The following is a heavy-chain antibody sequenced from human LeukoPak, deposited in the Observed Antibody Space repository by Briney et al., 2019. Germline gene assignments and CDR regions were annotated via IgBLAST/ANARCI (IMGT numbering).Heavy chain of an antibody. J-gene: IGHJ6*04. Sequence: PGGSLRLSCAASGFTLSNYNMNWVRQAPGKGLEWVSYISYSSSIIYYADSVKGRFTISRDNAKNSLYLQMNSLRDEDTAVYYCAGRGVEYCSSTSCQDVWGKGTTVTVSS. CDR3: AGRGVEYCSSTSCQDV. CDR1: GFTLSNYN. V-gene: IGHV3-48*02. D-gene: IGHD2-2*01. CDR2: ISYSSSII.